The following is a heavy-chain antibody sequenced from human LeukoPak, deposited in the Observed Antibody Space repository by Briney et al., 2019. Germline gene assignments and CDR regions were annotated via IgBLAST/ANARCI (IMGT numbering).Heavy chain of an antibody. V-gene: IGHV3-43*02. CDR1: GFTLDDYA. Sequence: GGSLRLSCAASGFTLDDYAMHWVRQAPGKGLEWVSLISGDGDSTYYADSVKGRFTISRDNSKNSLYLQMNSLRTEDTAFYYCAKGDGYCSTTSCLAGDYWGQGTLVTVSS. D-gene: IGHD2-2*01. CDR2: ISGDGDST. J-gene: IGHJ4*02. CDR3: AKGDGYCSTTSCLAGDY.